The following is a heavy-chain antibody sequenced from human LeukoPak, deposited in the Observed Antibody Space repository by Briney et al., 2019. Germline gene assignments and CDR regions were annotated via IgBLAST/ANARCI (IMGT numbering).Heavy chain of an antibody. CDR3: ARGGGDSTIDDAFDI. V-gene: IGHV4-38-2*02. CDR2: IYHSGST. D-gene: IGHD2-21*01. J-gene: IGHJ3*02. Sequence: SETLSLTCTVSGYSISSGYYWGWIRQPPGKGLEWIGSIYHSGSTYYNPSLKSRVTISVDTSKNQFSLKLSSVTAADTAVYYCARGGGDSTIDDAFDIWGQGTMVTVSS. CDR1: GYSISSGYY.